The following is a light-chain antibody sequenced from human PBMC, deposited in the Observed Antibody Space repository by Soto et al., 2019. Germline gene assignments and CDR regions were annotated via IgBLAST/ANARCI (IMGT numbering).Light chain of an antibody. V-gene: IGKV4-1*01. Sequence: DIVMTQSPDSLAVSLGERATINCKSSQTLLYSSNNKNSLAWYLQKPGQPPKLLIYWASTRESGVPDRFRGSGSGTDFTLTISSLQPEDVVVYYCQQYYRTPLTFGGGTKVEIK. J-gene: IGKJ4*01. CDR1: QTLLYSSNNKNS. CDR2: WAS. CDR3: QQYYRTPLT.